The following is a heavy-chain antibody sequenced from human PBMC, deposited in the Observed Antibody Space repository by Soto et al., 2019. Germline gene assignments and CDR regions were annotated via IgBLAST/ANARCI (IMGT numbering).Heavy chain of an antibody. D-gene: IGHD1-26*01. CDR3: EPDGASTGYGFYDY. J-gene: IGHJ4*02. Sequence: GGSLRLSCAPSGSSLNTFWMTSVRQAPGKGLECVANLKEDGSEKKYVYSVKGRFTISRYNAKKRLYLQLNSLRVEDTAAYYREPDGASTGYGFYDYCPRGNLVIVSS. CDR1: GSSLNTFW. CDR2: LKEDGSEK. V-gene: IGHV3-7*01.